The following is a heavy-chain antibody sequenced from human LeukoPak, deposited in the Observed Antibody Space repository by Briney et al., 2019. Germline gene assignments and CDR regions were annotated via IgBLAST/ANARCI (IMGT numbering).Heavy chain of an antibody. Sequence: GGSLRLSCAASGFTFDDYGMSWVRQAPGKGLEWVSGINWNGGSTGYADSVKGRFTISRDNAKNSLYLQMNSLRAEDTAVYYCARSQRVLEWLLFPSDYYYYMDVWGKGTTVTVSS. J-gene: IGHJ6*03. D-gene: IGHD3-3*01. CDR1: GFTFDDYG. CDR3: ARSQRVLEWLLFPSDYYYYMDV. CDR2: INWNGGST. V-gene: IGHV3-20*04.